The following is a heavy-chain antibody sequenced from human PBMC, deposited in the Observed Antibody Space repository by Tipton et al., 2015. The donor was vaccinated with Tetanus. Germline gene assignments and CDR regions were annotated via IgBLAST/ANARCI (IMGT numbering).Heavy chain of an antibody. Sequence: TLSLTCSVFGVSIRNGGYSWNWIRQPAGKGLEWIGYTYHTGGTYYNPSLKSRVTISVDRSSDQFSLRLTSVTAADTAIYYCVRAPYNSPGKYYFDYWGQGTLATVSS. CDR3: VRAPYNSPGKYYFDY. D-gene: IGHD1-1*01. J-gene: IGHJ4*02. V-gene: IGHV4-30-2*01. CDR1: GVSIRNGGYS. CDR2: TYHTGGT.